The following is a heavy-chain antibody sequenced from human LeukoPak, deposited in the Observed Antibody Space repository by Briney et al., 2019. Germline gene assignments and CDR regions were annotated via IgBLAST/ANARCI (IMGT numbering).Heavy chain of an antibody. V-gene: IGHV1-69*05. J-gene: IGHJ6*03. CDR3: ARNPTAAGKAYYYYYMDV. CDR1: GGTFSSYA. CDR2: IIPIFGTA. Sequence: ASVKVSCKASGGTFSSYAISWVRQAPGQGLEWMGGIIPIFGTANYAQKFQGRVTITTDESTSTAYMELSSLRSEDTAVYYCARNPTAAGKAYYYYYMDVWGKGTTVTVSS. D-gene: IGHD6-13*01.